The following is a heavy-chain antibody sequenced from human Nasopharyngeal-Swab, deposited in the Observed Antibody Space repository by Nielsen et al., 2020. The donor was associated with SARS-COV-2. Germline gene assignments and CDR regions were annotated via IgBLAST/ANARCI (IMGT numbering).Heavy chain of an antibody. J-gene: IGHJ5*02. CDR3: AHRPGIFGVAKFDP. Sequence: SGPTLVKPTQTLTLTCTFSGFSLSTSGVGVGWIRQPPGKALEWLALIYWDDDKRYSPSLKSRLTITKDTSKNQVVLTMTNMDPEDTATYYCAHRPGIFGVAKFDPWGQGTLVTVSS. CDR1: GFSLSTSGVG. CDR2: IYWDDDK. D-gene: IGHD3-3*01. V-gene: IGHV2-5*02.